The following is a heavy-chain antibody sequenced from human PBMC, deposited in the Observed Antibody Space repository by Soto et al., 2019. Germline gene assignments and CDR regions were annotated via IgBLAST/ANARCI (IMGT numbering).Heavy chain of an antibody. J-gene: IGHJ4*02. CDR3: ARDWYYYGSGSYYPFDY. V-gene: IGHV3-48*02. CDR2: ISSNSGTI. D-gene: IGHD3-10*01. CDR1: GFIFTSYA. Sequence: AVGSLRLSCAASGFIFTSYAMNWVRQAPGKGLEWVSYISSNSGTIYYTDSVKGRFTISRDNTKNSLYLQMNSLRDEDTAVYCCARDWYYYGSGSYYPFDYWGQGTLVTVSS.